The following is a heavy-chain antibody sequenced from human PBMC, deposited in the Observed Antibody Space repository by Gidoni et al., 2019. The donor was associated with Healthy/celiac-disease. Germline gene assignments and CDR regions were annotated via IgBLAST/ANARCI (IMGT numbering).Heavy chain of an antibody. CDR1: GYTFTSSD. V-gene: IGHV1-8*01. CDR3: ARGVVSYGGGDCYPEDY. D-gene: IGHD2-21*02. CDR2: MNPNSGNT. Sequence: QVQLVQSGAEVKKPGASVQVSCQASGYTFTSSDLNWVRQATGQGLEWMGWMNPNSGNTGYAQKCQGRVKMTRNTSRSTAYMELSSLRSEDTAVYYCARGVVSYGGGDCYPEDYWGQGTLVTVSS. J-gene: IGHJ4*02.